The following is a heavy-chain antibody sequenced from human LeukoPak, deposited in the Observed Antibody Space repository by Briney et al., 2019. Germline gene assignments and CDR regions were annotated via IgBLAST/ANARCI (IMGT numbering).Heavy chain of an antibody. CDR3: ARDRGVTTYNWFDP. CDR1: GGTFSSYA. Sequence: SVKVSCKASGGTFSSYAVSWVRQAPGQGLEWMGGIIPIFGTANYAQKFQGRVTITADESTSTAYMELSSLRSEDTAVYYCARDRGVTTYNWFDPWGQGTLVTVSS. V-gene: IGHV1-69*13. D-gene: IGHD2-21*02. CDR2: IIPIFGTA. J-gene: IGHJ5*02.